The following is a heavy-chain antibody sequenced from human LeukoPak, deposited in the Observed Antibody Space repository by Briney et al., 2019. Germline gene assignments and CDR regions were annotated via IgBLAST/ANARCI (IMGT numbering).Heavy chain of an antibody. CDR3: ARAPDYYDSSRWDY. CDR2: IYYSGST. CDR1: DGSISSYY. D-gene: IGHD3-22*01. V-gene: IGHV4-59*01. Sequence: SETLSLTCTVSDGSISSYYWSWIRQPPGKGLEWIGYIYYSGSTNYNPSLKSRVTISVDTSKNQFSLKLSSVTAGDRAVYYCARAPDYYDSSRWDYWGQGTLVTVSS. J-gene: IGHJ4*02.